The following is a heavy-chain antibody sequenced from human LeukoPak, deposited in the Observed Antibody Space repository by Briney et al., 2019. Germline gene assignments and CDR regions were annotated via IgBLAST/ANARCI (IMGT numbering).Heavy chain of an antibody. V-gene: IGHV4-59*08. Sequence: KASETLSLTCTVSGGSISSNYWSWIRQPPGKGLEWIGYIYYSGSTNYNPSLKSRVTISVDTSKNQFSLKLRSVTAADTAVYYCASRRRYDFWSGYYLEAFDIWGQGTMVTVSS. CDR1: GGSISSNY. J-gene: IGHJ3*02. CDR3: ASRRRYDFWSGYYLEAFDI. CDR2: IYYSGST. D-gene: IGHD3-3*01.